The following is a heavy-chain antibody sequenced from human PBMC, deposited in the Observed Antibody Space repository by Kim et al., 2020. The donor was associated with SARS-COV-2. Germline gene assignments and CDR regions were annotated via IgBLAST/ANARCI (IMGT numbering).Heavy chain of an antibody. J-gene: IGHJ6*02. V-gene: IGHV1-2*02. Sequence: FQGRVTMTRDTSISTAYMELSRLRSDDTAVYYCARLPIPALYYYYGMDVWGQGTTVTVSS. CDR3: ARLPIPALYYYYGMDV.